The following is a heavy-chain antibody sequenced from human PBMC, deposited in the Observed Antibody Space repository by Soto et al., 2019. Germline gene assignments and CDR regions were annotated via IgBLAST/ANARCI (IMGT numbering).Heavy chain of an antibody. Sequence: EVQLLESGGGLVQPGGSLRLSCAASGFTFSTFAMSWVRQAPGKGLEWVSTIVGSGDRTNYADSVKGRFTISRDNSRNTLYLQMNNLRAEDTAVYYCAKHPSPYYDIFTDVPEYVQHWGQGSLVTVSS. J-gene: IGHJ1*01. CDR3: AKHPSPYYDIFTDVPEYVQH. CDR1: GFTFSTFA. V-gene: IGHV3-23*01. D-gene: IGHD3-9*01. CDR2: IVGSGDRT.